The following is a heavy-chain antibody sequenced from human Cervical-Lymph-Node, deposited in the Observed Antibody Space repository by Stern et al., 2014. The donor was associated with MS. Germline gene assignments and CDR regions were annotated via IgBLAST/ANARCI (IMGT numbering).Heavy chain of an antibody. V-gene: IGHV3-11*06. CDR1: GFTFSDYY. Sequence: QVQLVESGGGLVKPGGSLRLSCVVSGFTFSDYYMSWIRQAPGKGLQWISYISRDGTYTNYADSVRGRFTVSRDNARNSLILQINSLRVDDTALYYCVRTYYGDAVDYWGQGTLVTVSS. J-gene: IGHJ4*02. D-gene: IGHD4-17*01. CDR2: ISRDGTYT. CDR3: VRTYYGDAVDY.